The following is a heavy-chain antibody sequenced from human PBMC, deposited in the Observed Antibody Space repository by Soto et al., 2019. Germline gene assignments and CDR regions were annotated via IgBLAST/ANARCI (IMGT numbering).Heavy chain of an antibody. CDR3: AKDPRATDY. Sequence: GESLKISCAASGFTFSSYAMSWVRQAPGKGLEWVSAISGSGGSTYYADSVKGRFTISRDNSKNTLYLQMNSLRAEDTAVYYCAKDPRATDYWGQGTLVTVSS. V-gene: IGHV3-23*01. J-gene: IGHJ4*02. CDR1: GFTFSSYA. CDR2: ISGSGGST.